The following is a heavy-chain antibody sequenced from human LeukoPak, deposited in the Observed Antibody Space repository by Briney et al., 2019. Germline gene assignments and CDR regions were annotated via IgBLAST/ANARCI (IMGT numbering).Heavy chain of an antibody. Sequence: GGSLRLSCAASGFTFRDYYMSWIRQAPGKGLEWVSYISSSGSTIYYADSVKGRFTISRDNAKNSLFLQMNSLRADDTAVYYCARDRRRGYSGYDGDDAFDIWGQGTMVTVSS. V-gene: IGHV3-11*01. CDR3: ARDRRRGYSGYDGDDAFDI. D-gene: IGHD5-12*01. J-gene: IGHJ3*02. CDR2: ISSSGSTI. CDR1: GFTFRDYY.